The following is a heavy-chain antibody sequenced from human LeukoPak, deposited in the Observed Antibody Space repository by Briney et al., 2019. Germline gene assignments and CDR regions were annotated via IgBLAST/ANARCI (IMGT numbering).Heavy chain of an antibody. CDR2: IWYDGSNK. V-gene: IGHV3-33*06. D-gene: IGHD2-2*02. CDR3: AKEDSYCSSSSCYSFDS. CDR1: GFTFSSYG. J-gene: IGHJ4*02. Sequence: GGSLRLSCAASGFTFSSYGMHWVRQAPGKGLEWVAVIWYDGSNKYYADSVKGRFTISRDNSKNTPYVQMNSLRVEDTALYYCAKEDSYCSSSSCYSFDSWGQGTLVTVSS.